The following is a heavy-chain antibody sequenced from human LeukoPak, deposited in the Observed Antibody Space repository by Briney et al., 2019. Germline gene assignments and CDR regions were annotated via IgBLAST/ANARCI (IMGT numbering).Heavy chain of an antibody. CDR3: ARLNGNHFDY. J-gene: IGHJ4*02. Sequence: QTGGSLRLSCAASGFTFSDYRMNWVRQAPGKGLEWVSFISSSGDVIYYADSVKGRFTISRDNAKSSLYLQMNSLRDEDTAVYYCARLNGNHFDYWGQGTLVTVSS. V-gene: IGHV3-48*02. D-gene: IGHD1-14*01. CDR1: GFTFSDYR. CDR2: ISSSGDVI.